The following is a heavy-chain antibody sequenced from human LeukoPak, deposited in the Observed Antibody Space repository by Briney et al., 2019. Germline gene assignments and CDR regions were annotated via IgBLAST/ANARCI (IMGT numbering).Heavy chain of an antibody. CDR3: AGEYSAYDPFGY. V-gene: IGHV4-39*07. CDR2: IYYSGNT. Sequence: SETLSLTCTVSGGSISNYYWGWIRQAPGKGLEWIGTIYYSGNTYYNSSLKSRVTISLDTSKNQFSLRLTSVTAADTAVYYCAGEYSAYDPFGYWGQGTLVTVSS. D-gene: IGHD5-12*01. J-gene: IGHJ4*02. CDR1: GGSISNYY.